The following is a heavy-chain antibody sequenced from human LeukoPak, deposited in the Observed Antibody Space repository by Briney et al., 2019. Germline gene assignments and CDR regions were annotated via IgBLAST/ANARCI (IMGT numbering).Heavy chain of an antibody. Sequence: PSQTLSLTCAVSGGSISSGGYSWSWIRQPPGKGLEWIGYIYHSGSTYYNPSLKSRVTISVDRSKNQFSLKLSSVTAADTAVYYCARGKGMKEYSYGYGYWGQGTLVTVSS. CDR3: ARGKGMKEYSYGYGY. J-gene: IGHJ4*02. CDR2: IYHSGST. CDR1: GGSISSGGYS. D-gene: IGHD5-18*01. V-gene: IGHV4-30-2*01.